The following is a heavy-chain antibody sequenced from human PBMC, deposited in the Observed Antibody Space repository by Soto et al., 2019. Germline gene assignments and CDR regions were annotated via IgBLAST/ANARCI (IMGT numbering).Heavy chain of an antibody. D-gene: IGHD6-6*01. Sequence: EVQLLESGGGLVQPGGSLRLSCAASGFTFSSYAMSWVRQAPGKGLEWVSAISGSGGSTYYAETVKGRFTMSRDNSKNTLYLQMNSLRAEDTAVYYCAKYQQLVPPMFDYWGQGTLVTVSS. V-gene: IGHV3-23*01. CDR1: GFTFSSYA. J-gene: IGHJ4*02. CDR2: ISGSGGST. CDR3: AKYQQLVPPMFDY.